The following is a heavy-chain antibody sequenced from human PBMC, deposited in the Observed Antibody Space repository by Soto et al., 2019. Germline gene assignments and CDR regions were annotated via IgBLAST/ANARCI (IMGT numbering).Heavy chain of an antibody. D-gene: IGHD2-2*01. V-gene: IGHV3-30-3*01. CDR3: TRDRCSGTSCYFRY. J-gene: IGHJ4*02. Sequence: GGSLRLSCAASGFNLSSSAMNWVRQAPGKGLEWLSVISYDGSKKYYADSVKGRFTISRDDSKNTLYLQMHSLRADDTAVYYCTRDRCSGTSCYFRYWGQGTLVNVSS. CDR2: ISYDGSKK. CDR1: GFNLSSSA.